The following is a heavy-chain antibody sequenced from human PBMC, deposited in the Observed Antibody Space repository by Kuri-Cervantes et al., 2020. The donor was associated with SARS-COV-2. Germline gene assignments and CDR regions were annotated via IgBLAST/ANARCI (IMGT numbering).Heavy chain of an antibody. V-gene: IGHV4-39*01. D-gene: IGHD6-19*01. CDR1: GGSISSSSYY. CDR2: IYYSGST. Sequence: SETLSLTCTVSGGSISSSSYYWGWIRQPPGKGLEWIGSIYYSGSTYYNPSLKSRVTISVDTSKNQFSLKLSSVTAADTAVYYCARTNKQWRGYFDYWGRGTLVTVSS. CDR3: ARTNKQWRGYFDY. J-gene: IGHJ4*02.